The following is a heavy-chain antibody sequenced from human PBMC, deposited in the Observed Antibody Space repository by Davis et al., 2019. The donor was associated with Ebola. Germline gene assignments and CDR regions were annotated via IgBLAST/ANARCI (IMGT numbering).Heavy chain of an antibody. CDR3: AKVSASFTEYQLLFSSAFDI. Sequence: PGGSLRLSCGASGITFNNYVMSWVRQAPGKGLEWVSAISGSGGSTYYADSVKGRFTISRDNSKNTLYLQMNSLRDEDTAVYYCAKVSASFTEYQLLFSSAFDIWGQGTMVTVSS. CDR2: ISGSGGST. J-gene: IGHJ3*02. D-gene: IGHD2-2*01. CDR1: GITFNNYV. V-gene: IGHV3-23*01.